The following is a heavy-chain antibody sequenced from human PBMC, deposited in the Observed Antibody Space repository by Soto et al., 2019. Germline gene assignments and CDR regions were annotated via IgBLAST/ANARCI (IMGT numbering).Heavy chain of an antibody. CDR1: GDSVSSTSAA. CDR3: ARSMQWLIQSLDH. J-gene: IGHJ4*02. V-gene: IGHV6-1*01. CDR2: TFYRSKWYY. D-gene: IGHD6-19*01. Sequence: SQSLSLTCGISGDSVSSTSAAWNWIRQSPSRGLEWLGRTFYRSKWYYDYAVSVKSRITINPDTSNNQVSLKLSSVTAADTSVYFCARSMQWLIQSLDHWGQGTLVTVSS.